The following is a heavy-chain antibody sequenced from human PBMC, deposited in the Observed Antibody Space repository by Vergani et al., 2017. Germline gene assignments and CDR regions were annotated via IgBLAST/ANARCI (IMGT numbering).Heavy chain of an antibody. J-gene: IGHJ6*03. CDR1: GFTFSSYA. Sequence: QVQLVESGGGVVQPGRSLRLSCAASGFTFSSYAMHWVRQAPGKGLEWVAGISYDGSNKYYADSVKGRFTISRDNSKNTLYLQMNSLRAEDTGVYYCARGLKLLTIASYYMDVWGKGTTVTVSS. CDR3: ARGLKLLTIASYYMDV. CDR2: ISYDGSNK. V-gene: IGHV3-30-3*01. D-gene: IGHD4/OR15-4a*01.